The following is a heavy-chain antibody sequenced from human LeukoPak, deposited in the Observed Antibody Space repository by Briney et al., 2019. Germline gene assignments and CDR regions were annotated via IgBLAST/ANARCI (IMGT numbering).Heavy chain of an antibody. CDR1: GFTFKSHS. J-gene: IGHJ6*03. V-gene: IGHV3-48*01. CDR2: ISSSYSTI. Sequence: GGSLRLSCVASGFTFKSHSMNWVRQAPGKGLEWVTYISSSYSTIYYADSVKGRFTISRGNAENSLYLQMNSLRAGDTAVYYCARVLYGSGSYFYYYMDVWGKGTTVTVSS. CDR3: ARVLYGSGSYFYYYMDV. D-gene: IGHD3-10*01.